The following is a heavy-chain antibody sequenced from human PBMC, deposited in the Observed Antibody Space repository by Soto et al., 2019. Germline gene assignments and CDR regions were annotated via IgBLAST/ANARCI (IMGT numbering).Heavy chain of an antibody. CDR2: IYYSGST. CDR3: ARTVVYRSSWYYFDY. D-gene: IGHD6-13*01. Sequence: SETLSLTCTVSGGSISSGGYYWSWVRQHPGKGLEWIGYIYYSGSTYYNPSLKSRVTISVDTSKNQFSLKLSSVAAADAAVYYCARTVVYRSSWYYFDYWGQGTLVTVSS. CDR1: GGSISSGGYY. J-gene: IGHJ4*02. V-gene: IGHV4-31*03.